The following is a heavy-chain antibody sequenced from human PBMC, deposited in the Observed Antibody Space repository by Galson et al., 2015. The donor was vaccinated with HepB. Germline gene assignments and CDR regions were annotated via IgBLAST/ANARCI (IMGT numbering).Heavy chain of an antibody. J-gene: IGHJ4*02. V-gene: IGHV3-23*01. CDR1: GFTFTNYA. Sequence: SLRLSCAASGFTFTNYAMSRVRQAPGKGLEWVSAISGSGGSTYYADSVKGRFTISRDNSKNTLYLQMNSLRAEDTAVYYCGKGWGAYGSGSYWIFDYWGQGTLATVSS. CDR3: GKGWGAYGSGSYWIFDY. D-gene: IGHD3-10*01. CDR2: ISGSGGST.